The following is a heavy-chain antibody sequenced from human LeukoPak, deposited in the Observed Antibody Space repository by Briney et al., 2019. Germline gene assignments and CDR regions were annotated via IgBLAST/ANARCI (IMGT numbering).Heavy chain of an antibody. CDR3: ARDGSGSSLDY. D-gene: IGHD3-10*01. CDR2: IYHNGNT. J-gene: IGHJ4*02. V-gene: IGHV4-59*01. Sequence: SETLSLTCTVLGDSINNFYWSWVRQPPGKGLEWIGYIYHNGNTNYNPSLKSRVTMSVDTSKNKYSLTLGSVTAADTAVYYCARDGSGSSLDYWGQGTLVTVSS. CDR1: GDSINNFY.